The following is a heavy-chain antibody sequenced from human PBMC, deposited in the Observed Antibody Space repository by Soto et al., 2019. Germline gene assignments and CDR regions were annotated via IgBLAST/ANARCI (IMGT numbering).Heavy chain of an antibody. CDR3: ARGGPRVYSSGPWYFDY. J-gene: IGHJ4*02. V-gene: IGHV1-69*01. D-gene: IGHD6-19*01. Sequence: SLKGYFKPSGGAFSRYASSWVRQAQGQGLEWMGGIIPIFGTANYAQKFQGRVTITADESTSTAYMELSSLRSEDTAVYYCARGGPRVYSSGPWYFDYWGQGTLVSVSS. CDR2: IIPIFGTA. CDR1: GGAFSRYA.